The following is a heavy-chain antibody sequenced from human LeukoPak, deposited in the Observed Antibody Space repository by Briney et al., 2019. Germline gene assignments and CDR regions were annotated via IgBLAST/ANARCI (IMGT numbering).Heavy chain of an antibody. J-gene: IGHJ4*02. Sequence: PGGSLRLSCAASGFTFSRCGMSWVRQAPGKGLEWVSAISGSGGSTFYADSVRGRFTISRDNSKNTLYLQMNSLRVEDTAVYYCAKDRYGDHSFDYWGQGSLVTVSS. CDR2: ISGSGGST. CDR1: GFTFSRCG. CDR3: AKDRYGDHSFDY. V-gene: IGHV3-23*01. D-gene: IGHD4-17*01.